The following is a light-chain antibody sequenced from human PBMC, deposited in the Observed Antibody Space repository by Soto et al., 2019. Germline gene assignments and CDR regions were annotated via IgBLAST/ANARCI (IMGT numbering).Light chain of an antibody. CDR3: QQYGSSPPNT. CDR2: GSS. Sequence: EIVLTQSPGTLSLSPGERATLSCRASQSVSSGYLAWYQQKPSEAPRLLIYGSSSRATGIPDRFSGSGSGTDFTLIISRLEPEDFAVYYCQQYGSSPPNTFGQGTKVEIK. J-gene: IGKJ1*01. V-gene: IGKV3-20*01. CDR1: QSVSSGY.